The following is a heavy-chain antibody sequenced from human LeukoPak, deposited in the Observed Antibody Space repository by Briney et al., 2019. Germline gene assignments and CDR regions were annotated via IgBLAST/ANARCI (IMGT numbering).Heavy chain of an antibody. CDR3: AKEGGSYTKFDY. D-gene: IGHD1-26*01. CDR2: INSDGSST. CDR1: GFTFSSYW. Sequence: PGGSLRLSCAASGFTFSSYWMHWVRQAPGRGLVWVSRINSDGSSTSNADSVKGRFTISRDNSKNTLYLQMNSLRAEDTAVYYCAKEGGSYTKFDYWGQGTLVTVSS. J-gene: IGHJ4*02. V-gene: IGHV3-74*01.